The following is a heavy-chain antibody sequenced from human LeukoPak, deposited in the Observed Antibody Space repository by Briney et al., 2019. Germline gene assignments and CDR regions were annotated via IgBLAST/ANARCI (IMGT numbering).Heavy chain of an antibody. J-gene: IGHJ4*02. D-gene: IGHD4-11*01. CDR2: IISDGSSA. V-gene: IGHV3-74*01. CDR1: GFTFGDYW. CDR3: VRDSNYHPDC. Sequence: GGSLRLSCAASGFTFGDYWMHWVRQAPGKGLVWVSRIISDGSSASCAGSVKGRFTMSRDNAKNTLHLQMNSLRVEDTAVYYCVRDSNYHPDCWGQGTLVTVSS.